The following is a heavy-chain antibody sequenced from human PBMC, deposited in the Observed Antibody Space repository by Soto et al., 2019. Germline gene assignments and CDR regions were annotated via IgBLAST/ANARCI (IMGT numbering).Heavy chain of an antibody. V-gene: IGHV1-69*04. CDR2: IIPILGIA. CDR3: ARDHWLSPDSSSKPSWYYYYGMDV. D-gene: IGHD6-6*01. Sequence: ASVKVSCKASGGTFSSYAISWVRQAPGQGLEWMGRIIPILGIANYAQKFQGRVTITADKSTSTAYMELSSLRSEDTAVYYCARDHWLSPDSSSKPSWYYYYGMDVWGQGTTVTVSS. CDR1: GGTFSSYA. J-gene: IGHJ6*02.